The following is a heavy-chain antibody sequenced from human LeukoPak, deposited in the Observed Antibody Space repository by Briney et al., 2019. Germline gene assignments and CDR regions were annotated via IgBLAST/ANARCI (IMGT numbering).Heavy chain of an antibody. D-gene: IGHD6-19*01. CDR1: GFTFSSYA. V-gene: IGHV3-23*01. CDR3: ADSSGWITTFDY. J-gene: IGHJ4*02. Sequence: PGGSLRLSCAASGFTFSSYAASWVRQAPGKGLEWVSAISGSGGSTYYADSVKGRFTISRDNSKNTLYLQMNGLRAEDTAVYYCADSSGWITTFDYWGQGTLVTVSS. CDR2: ISGSGGST.